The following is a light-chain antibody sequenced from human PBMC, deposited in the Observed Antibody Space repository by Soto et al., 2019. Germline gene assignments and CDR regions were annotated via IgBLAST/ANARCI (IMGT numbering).Light chain of an antibody. J-gene: IGKJ2*01. Sequence: DIVMTQSPDSLAVSLGERATINCKSSQSVLYNSNNKNYLAWYQQKAGQPPRLLIYWASTRESGVPDRFSGSWSGTDFTLTISSLQAEDVAVYYCQQYYSTPSYTFGQGTKLEIK. CDR1: QSVLYNSNNKNY. CDR3: QQYYSTPSYT. CDR2: WAS. V-gene: IGKV4-1*01.